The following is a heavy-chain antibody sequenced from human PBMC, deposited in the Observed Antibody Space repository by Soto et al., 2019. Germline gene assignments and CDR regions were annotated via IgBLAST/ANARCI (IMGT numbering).Heavy chain of an antibody. CDR2: IHYRANS. D-gene: IGHD3-3*02. CDR3: ARPLQLAVSGFAS. Sequence: SETLSLTCAVSGDSISSSSYYWAWIRQPPGKGLEWIGSIHYRANSYYSPSLKSRITISVDTSKNQISLRLSSVTAADTAVYYCARPLQLAVSGFASWGQGTLVTVSS. V-gene: IGHV4-39*01. CDR1: GDSISSSSYY. J-gene: IGHJ5*01.